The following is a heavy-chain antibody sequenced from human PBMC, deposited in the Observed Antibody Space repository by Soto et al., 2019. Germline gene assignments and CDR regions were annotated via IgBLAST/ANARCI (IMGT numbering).Heavy chain of an antibody. J-gene: IGHJ4*02. Sequence: QVQLQESGPGRVKPSETLSLTCTVSGDSMTKYYWSWIRQPAGKGLEWIGRIYTSGRTNYNPSLKSRVTMSIDTSNNHFSLKLKSVTAADTAVYYCARTVGAAYYFDFWGQGALVTVSS. CDR3: ARTVGAAYYFDF. V-gene: IGHV4-4*07. D-gene: IGHD1-26*01. CDR1: GDSMTKYY. CDR2: IYTSGRT.